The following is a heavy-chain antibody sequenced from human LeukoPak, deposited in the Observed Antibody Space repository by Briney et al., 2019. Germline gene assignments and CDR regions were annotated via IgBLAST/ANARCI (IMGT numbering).Heavy chain of an antibody. CDR3: ARGDYSSSWFPFDY. J-gene: IGHJ4*02. D-gene: IGHD6-13*01. CDR2: IYYSGST. Sequence: SETLSLTCTVSGGSISSYYWSWIRQPPGKGLEWIVYIYYSGSTNYNPSLKSRVTISVDTSKNQFSLKLSSVTAADTAVYYCARGDYSSSWFPFDYWGQGTLVTVSS. CDR1: GGSISSYY. V-gene: IGHV4-59*01.